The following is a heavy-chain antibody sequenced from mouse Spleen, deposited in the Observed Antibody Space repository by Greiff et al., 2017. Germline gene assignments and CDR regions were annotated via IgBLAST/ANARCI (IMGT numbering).Heavy chain of an antibody. J-gene: IGHJ2*01. D-gene: IGHD3-2*02. CDR3: ARQLRLQGDY. CDR1: GYTFTDYY. Sequence: VQLQQSGPELVKPGASVKISCKASGYTFTDYYMNWVKQSHGKSLEWIGDINPNNGGTSYNQKFKGKATLTVDKSSSTAYMELRSLTSEDSAVYYCARQLRLQGDYWGQGTTLTVSS. CDR2: INPNNGGT. V-gene: IGHV1-26*01.